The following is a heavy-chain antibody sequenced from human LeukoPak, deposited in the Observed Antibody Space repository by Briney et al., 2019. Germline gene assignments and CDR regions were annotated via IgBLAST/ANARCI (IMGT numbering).Heavy chain of an antibody. CDR2: VTPSGDPT. V-gene: IGHV3-23*01. D-gene: IGHD2-2*02. J-gene: IGHJ4*02. Sequence: GGSLRLSCAGSGFTFSTHGMNWVRQAPGKGLEWVSGVTPSGDPTYYADSVKGRFTISRENSKNTLSLQMNSLRAADTARYYCAKASRRHCGTSICYTLDYWGQGTLVTVSS. CDR3: AKASRRHCGTSICYTLDY. CDR1: GFTFSTHG.